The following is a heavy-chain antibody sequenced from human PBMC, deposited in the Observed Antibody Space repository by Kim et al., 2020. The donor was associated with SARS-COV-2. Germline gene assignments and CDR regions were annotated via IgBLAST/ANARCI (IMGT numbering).Heavy chain of an antibody. V-gene: IGHV3-33*01. CDR2: IWYDGSNK. Sequence: GGSLRLSCAASGFTFSSYGMHWVRQAPGKGLERVAVIWYDGSNKYYADSVKGRFTISRDNSKNTLYLQVNSLRAEDTAVYYCPSWGMRADYYFDYWGQGTLVTVSS. CDR1: GFTFSSYG. D-gene: IGHD3-16*01. J-gene: IGHJ4*02. CDR3: PSWGMRADYYFDY.